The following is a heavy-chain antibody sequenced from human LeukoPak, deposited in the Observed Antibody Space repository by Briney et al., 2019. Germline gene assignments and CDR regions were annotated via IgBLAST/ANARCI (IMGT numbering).Heavy chain of an antibody. CDR1: GGTFSSYA. CDR3: ARDCTYDSSGYATFGY. J-gene: IGHJ4*02. V-gene: IGHV1-69*05. CDR2: IIPIFGTA. D-gene: IGHD3-22*01. Sequence: SVKVSCKASGGTFSSYAISWVRQAPGQGLEWMGRIIPIFGTANYAQKFQGRVTITTDESTSTAYMELSSLRSGDTAVYYCARDCTYDSSGYATFGYWGQGTLVTVSS.